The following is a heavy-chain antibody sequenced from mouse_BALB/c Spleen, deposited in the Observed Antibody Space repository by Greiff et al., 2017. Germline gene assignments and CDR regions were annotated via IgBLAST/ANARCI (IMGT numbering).Heavy chain of an antibody. V-gene: IGHV5-6-4*01. CDR3: TRDRRTGTWYFDV. CDR2: ISSGGSYT. Sequence: EVKLVESGGGLVKPGGSLKLSCAASGFTFSSYTMSWVRQTPEKRLEWVATISSGGSYTYYPDSVKGRFTISRDNAKNTLYLQMSSLKSEDTAMYYCTRDRRTGTWYFDVWGAGTTVTVSS. CDR1: GFTFSSYT. J-gene: IGHJ1*01. D-gene: IGHD4-1*01.